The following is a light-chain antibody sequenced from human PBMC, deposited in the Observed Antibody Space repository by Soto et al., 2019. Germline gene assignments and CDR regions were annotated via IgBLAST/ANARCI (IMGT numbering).Light chain of an antibody. J-gene: IGLJ1*01. Sequence: QSALTQPASVSGSPGQSITISYTGTSSDVGGYNLVSWYQQHPGKAPKVAIYDGNKRPSGISYRFSASKSGNTASLTISGLRTEDEADYYCCSYAGHSTFVFGSGTKVTVL. CDR1: SSDVGGYNL. CDR3: CSYAGHSTFV. V-gene: IGLV2-23*03. CDR2: DGN.